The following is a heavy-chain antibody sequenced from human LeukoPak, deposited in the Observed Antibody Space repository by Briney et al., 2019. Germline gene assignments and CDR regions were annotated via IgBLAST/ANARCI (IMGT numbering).Heavy chain of an antibody. CDR2: IYYSGST. J-gene: IGHJ4*02. Sequence: SETLSLTCTVSGGSISSGGYYWSWIRQHPGKGLEWIGYIYYSGSTYYNPSLKSRVTISVDTSKNQFSLKLSSVTAADTAVYYCAREGPAYRYYFDYWGQGTLVTVSS. CDR3: AREGPAYRYYFDY. CDR1: GGSISSGGYY. V-gene: IGHV4-31*03. D-gene: IGHD2-21*01.